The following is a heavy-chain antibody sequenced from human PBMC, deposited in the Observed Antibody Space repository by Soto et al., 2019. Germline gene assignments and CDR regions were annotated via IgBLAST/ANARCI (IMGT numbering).Heavy chain of an antibody. CDR3: AMSLSSSSGDFDP. D-gene: IGHD6-6*01. J-gene: IGHJ5*02. Sequence: SETLSLTCDVSGAFIGSGDYYWTWIRQPPGKGLEYIGYIYKTGKTYYNPSLKSRPFISLDTSKSQXXXXXXXVTXADPAMYYCAMSLSSSSGDFDPWGQGTLVTVSS. V-gene: IGHV4-30-4*01. CDR2: IYKTGKT. CDR1: GAFIGSGDYY.